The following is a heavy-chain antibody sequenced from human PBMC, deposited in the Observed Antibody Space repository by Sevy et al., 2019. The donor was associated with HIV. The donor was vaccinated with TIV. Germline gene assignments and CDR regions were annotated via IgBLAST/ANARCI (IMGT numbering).Heavy chain of an antibody. Sequence: GGCLRLSCAASGFTFSNAWMSWVRQAPGKGLEWVGRIKSNTDGGTTDYAAPVKGRFTISRDDSKNTLYLQMNILKTEDTAVYYCITHQVHCSSTSCARIKYYYGMDVWGQGTLVSVSS. V-gene: IGHV3-15*01. CDR2: IKSNTDGGTT. D-gene: IGHD2-2*01. CDR3: ITHQVHCSSTSCARIKYYYGMDV. J-gene: IGHJ6*02. CDR1: GFTFSNAW.